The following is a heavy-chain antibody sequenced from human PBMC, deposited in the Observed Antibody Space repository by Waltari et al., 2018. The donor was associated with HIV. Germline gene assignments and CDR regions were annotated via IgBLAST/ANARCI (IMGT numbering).Heavy chain of an antibody. CDR3: AKDNPVMDG. CDR1: GLTLSDHG. J-gene: IGHJ6*02. V-gene: IGHV3-30*02. CDR2: TPSVGIDK. Sequence: QVQLVESGGDVVQTGGSLRLSCAVSGLTLSDHGRHCVRQAPGKWLEWFAFTPSVGIDKFYEDSVKRRFTISKDNSKSEVYFEMNSLRGEDTAVYYCAKDNPVMDGWGQGTTVTVSS.